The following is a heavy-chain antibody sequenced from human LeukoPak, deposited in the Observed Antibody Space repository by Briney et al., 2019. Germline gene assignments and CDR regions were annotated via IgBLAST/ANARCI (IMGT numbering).Heavy chain of an antibody. CDR2: IYYSGST. J-gene: IGHJ4*02. Sequence: SETLSLTCTVSGGSISSSSYYWGWIRQPPGKGLEWIGSIYYSGSTYYNPSLKSRVTISVDTSKNQFSLKLSSVTAADTAVYYCARVAHSSGWYFDYWGQGTLVTVSS. D-gene: IGHD6-19*01. V-gene: IGHV4-39*07. CDR1: GGSISSSSYY. CDR3: ARVAHSSGWYFDY.